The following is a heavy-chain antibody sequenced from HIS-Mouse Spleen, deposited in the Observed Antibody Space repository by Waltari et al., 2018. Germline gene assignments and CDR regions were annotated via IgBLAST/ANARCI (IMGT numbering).Heavy chain of an antibody. CDR2: ISYDGSNK. J-gene: IGHJ4*02. D-gene: IGHD1-20*01. Sequence: QVQLVESGGGVVQPGRSLRLSCAASGFTFSSYAMHWRRQAPGKGLEWVAVISYDGSNKYYADSVKGRFTISRDNSKNTLYLQMNSLRAEDTAVYYCARDHRNNWAIRDWGQGTLVTVSS. V-gene: IGHV3-30-3*01. CDR1: GFTFSSYA. CDR3: ARDHRNNWAIRD.